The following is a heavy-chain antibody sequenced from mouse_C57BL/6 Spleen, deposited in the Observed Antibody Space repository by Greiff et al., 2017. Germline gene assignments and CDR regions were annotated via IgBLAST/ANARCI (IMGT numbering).Heavy chain of an antibody. CDR2: INSDGSST. CDR3: ARVSYDYDDAMDY. Sequence: EVQLQQSGGGLVKPGSSMKLSCTASGFTFSDYYMAWVRQIPEKGLEWIANINSDGSSTYYLDSLKSRFIISRDNAKNSLYLQMSRLKSEDAAAYYCARVSYDYDDAMDYWGQGTSVTVSS. CDR1: GFTFSDYY. J-gene: IGHJ4*01. V-gene: IGHV5-16*01. D-gene: IGHD2-4*01.